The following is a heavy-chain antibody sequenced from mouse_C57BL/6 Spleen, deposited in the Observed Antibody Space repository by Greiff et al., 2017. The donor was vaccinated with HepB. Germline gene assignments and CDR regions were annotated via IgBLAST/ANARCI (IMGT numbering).Heavy chain of an antibody. CDR3: ARALTTGGFFDD. CDR2: IDPTSGST. Sequence: VQLQQPGAELVKPGASVKLSCKASGYTFTSYWMHWVKQRPGRGLEWIGRIDPTSGSTKYNKKFKSKATLTVDKPSSTAYMQLSSLTSEDSAVYYCARALTTGGFFDDWGTGTTVTVSS. D-gene: IGHD1-1*01. V-gene: IGHV1-72*01. CDR1: GYTFTSYW. J-gene: IGHJ1*03.